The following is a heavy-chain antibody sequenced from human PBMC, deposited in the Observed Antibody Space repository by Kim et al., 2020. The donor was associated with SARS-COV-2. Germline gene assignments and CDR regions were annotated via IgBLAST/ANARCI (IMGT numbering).Heavy chain of an antibody. CDR1: GFTFSSYS. D-gene: IGHD3-22*01. J-gene: IGHJ4*02. CDR2: ISSSSSYI. CDR3: ARERRSQNYYDSSGYYPVLRY. Sequence: GGSLRLSCAASGFTFSSYSMNWVRQAPGKGLEWVSSISSSSSYIYYADSVKGRFTISRDNAKNSLYLQMNSLRAEDTAVYYCARERRSQNYYDSSGYYPVLRYWGQGTLVTVSS. V-gene: IGHV3-21*01.